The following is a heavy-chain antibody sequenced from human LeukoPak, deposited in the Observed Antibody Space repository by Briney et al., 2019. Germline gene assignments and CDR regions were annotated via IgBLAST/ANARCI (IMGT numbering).Heavy chain of an antibody. V-gene: IGHV4-59*08. CDR2: MFYTGST. CDR1: GGSITTYW. J-gene: IGHJ5*02. CDR3: ARHFSITGGRLSGYWLDP. Sequence: SETLSLTCTVSGGSITTYWWSWLRQPPGKGLEWIAYMFYTGSTNYNPSLKSLVTISVDTSKNQVSLKLSSVTAADTAVYYCARHFSITGGRLSGYWLDPWGQGTLAADSS. D-gene: IGHD7-27*01.